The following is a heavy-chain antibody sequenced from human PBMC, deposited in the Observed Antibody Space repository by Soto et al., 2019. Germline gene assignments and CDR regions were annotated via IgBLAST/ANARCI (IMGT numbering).Heavy chain of an antibody. J-gene: IGHJ4*02. CDR1: GFTFSSYD. CDR2: ISSNGGTT. D-gene: IGHD1-7*01. CDR3: VRRVSGNYDY. V-gene: IGHV3-64*01. Sequence: EVQLAESGGGMVQPGGSLRLSCVASGFTFSSYDMHWVRQAPGKGLEYVSSISSNGGTTYYGNSGKGSFPISRDNSKNTLYLQMSSLRAEDMAVYYCVRRVSGNYDYWGQGTLVTVSS.